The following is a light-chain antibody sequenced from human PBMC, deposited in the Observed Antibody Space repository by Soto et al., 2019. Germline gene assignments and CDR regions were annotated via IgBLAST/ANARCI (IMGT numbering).Light chain of an antibody. CDR2: PNN. CDR3: CSYAGSSTYV. Sequence: QSALTQPPSASGTPGQRVTISCSGGSSNIGGKTVNWYQYLPGTAPKLLTWPNNQRPSGVPDRFSGSKSGTSASLAISGLQSEDEADYYCCSYAGSSTYVFGTGTKLTVL. CDR1: SSNIGGKT. V-gene: IGLV1-44*01. J-gene: IGLJ1*01.